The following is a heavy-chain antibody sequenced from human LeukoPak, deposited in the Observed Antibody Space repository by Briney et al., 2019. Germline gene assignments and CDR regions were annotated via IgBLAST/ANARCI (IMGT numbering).Heavy chain of an antibody. V-gene: IGHV4-61*01. D-gene: IGHD6-19*01. Sequence: SETLSLTCTVSDDSVSSSRYYWTWIRQPPGKGLEWLGYIYHGSATYNPSLESRVTLSMDTSKNQYSLKMTSVTAADTAVYYCAREGGRQWLVSRALDSWGQGTLVTVSS. CDR3: AREGGRQWLVSRALDS. J-gene: IGHJ5*01. CDR2: IYHGSA. CDR1: DDSVSSSRYY.